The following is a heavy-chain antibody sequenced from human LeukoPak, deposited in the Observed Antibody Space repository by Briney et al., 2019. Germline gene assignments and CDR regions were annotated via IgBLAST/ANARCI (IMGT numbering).Heavy chain of an antibody. CDR3: ARGITVVRGVIKGGMDV. CDR2: IIPIVGTA. CDR1: GGTFSSYA. V-gene: IGHV1-69*04. J-gene: IGHJ6*02. Sequence: SVKVSCKASGGTFSSYAISWVRQAPGQGLEWMRRIIPIVGTANYAQKFQGRVTMTADKSTGTVYMELSSLRSGDTAVYYCARGITVVRGVIKGGMDVWGQGTTVTVSS. D-gene: IGHD3-10*01.